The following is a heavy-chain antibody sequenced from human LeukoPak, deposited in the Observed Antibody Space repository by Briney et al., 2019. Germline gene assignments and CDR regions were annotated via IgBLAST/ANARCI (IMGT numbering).Heavy chain of an antibody. CDR2: ISSNGGST. J-gene: IGHJ5*02. CDR3: ARDVTRTAYSSGWTNWFDP. V-gene: IGHV3-64*01. Sequence: GGSLRLSCAASGFTFSSYAMHWVRQAPGKGLEYVSAISSNGGSTYYANSVKGRFTISRDNSKNTLYLQMGSLRAEDMAVYYCARDVTRTAYSSGWTNWFDPWGQGTLVTVSS. D-gene: IGHD6-19*01. CDR1: GFTFSSYA.